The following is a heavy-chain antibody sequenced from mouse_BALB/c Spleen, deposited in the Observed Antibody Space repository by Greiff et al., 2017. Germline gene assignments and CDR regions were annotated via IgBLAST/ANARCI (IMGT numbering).Heavy chain of an antibody. D-gene: IGHD2-4*01. CDR2: ISSGGST. V-gene: IGHV5-6-5*01. Sequence: SGGGLVKPGGSLKLSCAASGFTFSSYAMSWVRQTPEKRLEWVASISSGGSTYYPDSVKGRFTISRDNARNILYLQMSSLRSEDTAMYYCARAMITTRAMDYWGQGTSVTVSS. CDR1: GFTFSSYA. CDR3: ARAMITTRAMDY. J-gene: IGHJ4*01.